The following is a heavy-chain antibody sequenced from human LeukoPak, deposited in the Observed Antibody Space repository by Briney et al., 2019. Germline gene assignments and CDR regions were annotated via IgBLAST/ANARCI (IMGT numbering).Heavy chain of an antibody. CDR1: GFTFSSYW. J-gene: IGHJ5*02. D-gene: IGHD2-2*01. V-gene: IGHV3-7*01. Sequence: GGSLRLSCAASGFTFSSYWMSWVCQAPGKGLEWVANIKQDGSEEYYVDSVKGRFTISRDNAKNSLYLQMNSLRAEDTAVYYCARDRPDCSSTSCSPWGQGTLVTVSS. CDR2: IKQDGSEE. CDR3: ARDRPDCSSTSCSP.